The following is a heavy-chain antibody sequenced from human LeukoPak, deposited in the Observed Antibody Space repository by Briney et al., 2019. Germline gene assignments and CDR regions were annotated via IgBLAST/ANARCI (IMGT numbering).Heavy chain of an antibody. CDR2: ISSSSSTI. CDR1: GFTFSSYS. J-gene: IGHJ3*02. V-gene: IGHV3-48*04. CDR3: ARDAPHYYDSSGHVNDAFDI. Sequence: GGSLRLSCAASGFTFSSYSMNWVRQAPGKGLEWVSYISSSSSTIYSADSVKGRVTISRDNAKNSLYLQMNSLRAEDTAVYYCARDAPHYYDSSGHVNDAFDIWGQGTMVTVSS. D-gene: IGHD3-22*01.